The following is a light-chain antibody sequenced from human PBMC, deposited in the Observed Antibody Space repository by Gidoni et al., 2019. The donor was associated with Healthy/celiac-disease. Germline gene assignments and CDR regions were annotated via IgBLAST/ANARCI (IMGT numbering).Light chain of an antibody. Sequence: DIQMMQSPSTLSASVAARVTITCRASQIISSWSACYQQKPRKAPKRLIYKASSLESGVPSRCSSSGSGTEFTLTISSLQPDDFATYYCQQYNSYSPWTFGQGTKVEIK. CDR2: KAS. CDR1: QIISSW. J-gene: IGKJ1*01. CDR3: QQYNSYSPWT. V-gene: IGKV1-5*03.